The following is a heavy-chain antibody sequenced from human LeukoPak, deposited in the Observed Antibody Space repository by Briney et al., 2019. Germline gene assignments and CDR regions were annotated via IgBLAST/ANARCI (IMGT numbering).Heavy chain of an antibody. D-gene: IGHD1-26*01. CDR2: IGGNSYYT. CDR1: GFTFSDYY. CDR3: ARHIVGATSDFDV. J-gene: IGHJ3*01. Sequence: GGSLRLSCAASGFTFSDYYMSWIRQAPGKGLEWLSYIGGNSYYTNYADSLKGRFTISRDNARNSLYLQMNSLRVEDTAVYYCARHIVGATSDFDVWGQGTMVTVSS. V-gene: IGHV3-11*03.